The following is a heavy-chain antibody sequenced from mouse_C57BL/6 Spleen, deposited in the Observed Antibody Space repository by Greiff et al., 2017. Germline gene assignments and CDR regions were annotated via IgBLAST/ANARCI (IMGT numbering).Heavy chain of an antibody. D-gene: IGHD1-1*01. J-gene: IGHJ3*01. Sequence: VQLQQPGAELVRPGSSVKLSCKASGYTFTSYWMHWVKQRPIQGLEWIGNIDPSDSETHYNQKFKDKATLTVDKSSSTASMQLSSLTSEDSAVYYCARGDPYYYGSSYPWFAYWGQGTLVTVSA. V-gene: IGHV1-52*01. CDR3: ARGDPYYYGSSYPWFAY. CDR2: IDPSDSET. CDR1: GYTFTSYW.